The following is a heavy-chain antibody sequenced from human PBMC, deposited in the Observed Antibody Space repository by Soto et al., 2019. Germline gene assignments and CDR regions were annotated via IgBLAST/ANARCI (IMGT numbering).Heavy chain of an antibody. D-gene: IGHD2-2*01. V-gene: IGHV4-34*01. CDR1: GGSFSGFY. CDR3: ARQKGVCTSTSCYGGIDY. CDR2: INHSGST. J-gene: IGHJ4*02. Sequence: SETLSLTCAVYGGSFSGFYWSWIRQPPGKGLEWIGEINHSGSTNYNPSLKSRLTISVDTSKNQFSLRLSSVTAADTAIYYCARQKGVCTSTSCYGGIDYWGQGTLVTVSS.